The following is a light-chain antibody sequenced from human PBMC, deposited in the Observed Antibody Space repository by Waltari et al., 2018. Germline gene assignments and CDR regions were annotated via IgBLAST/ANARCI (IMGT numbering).Light chain of an antibody. CDR3: CSYAGSYILV. Sequence: QSALTQPRSVSGSPGQSVTISCTGTSSDVGGYNYVPWYQQHPGKAPKLLIFDVNTRPTGVPDRFAGSKSGNTASLTISGLQAEDEADFYCCSYAGSYILVFGGGTKLTVL. V-gene: IGLV2-11*01. CDR2: DVN. CDR1: SSDVGGYNY. J-gene: IGLJ2*01.